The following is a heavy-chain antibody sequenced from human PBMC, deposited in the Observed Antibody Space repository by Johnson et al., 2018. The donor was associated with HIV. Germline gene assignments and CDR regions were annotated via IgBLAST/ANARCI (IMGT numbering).Heavy chain of an antibody. Sequence: QVQLVESGGGLVQPGGSLRLSCAASGFTFRNYGIHWVRQAPGNGLEWAAFIRYDGSNKFFADSVKGRFTISRDNSKNTLYLQMNSLRAEDTAVYYCVKDQTWGKEEGAYDIWGQGTMVTVSS. V-gene: IGHV3-30*02. J-gene: IGHJ3*02. CDR1: GFTFRNYG. CDR3: VKDQTWGKEEGAYDI. D-gene: IGHD7-27*01. CDR2: IRYDGSNK.